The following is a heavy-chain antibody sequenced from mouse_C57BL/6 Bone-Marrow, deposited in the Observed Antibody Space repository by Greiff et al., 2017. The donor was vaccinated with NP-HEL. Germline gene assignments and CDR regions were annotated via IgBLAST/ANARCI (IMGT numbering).Heavy chain of an antibody. D-gene: IGHD1-1*01. CDR2: IYPGGGYT. CDR3: ARGDYCSSPSDAMDY. Sequence: VQLQQSGAELVRPGTSVKMSCKASGYTFTNYWIGWAKQRPGHGLEWIGDIYPGGGYTNYNEKFKGKATLTADKSSSTAYMQLSSLTSEDTAIYYCARGDYCSSPSDAMDYWGQGTSVTVSS. V-gene: IGHV1-63*01. CDR1: GYTFTNYW. J-gene: IGHJ4*01.